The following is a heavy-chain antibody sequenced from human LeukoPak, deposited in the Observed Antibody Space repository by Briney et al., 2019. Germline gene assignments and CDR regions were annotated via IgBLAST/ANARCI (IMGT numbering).Heavy chain of an antibody. CDR3: ARSDLRWYLMGNWFDP. V-gene: IGHV1-2*02. CDR2: INPNSGGT. CDR1: GYTFTGYY. Sequence: GASVKVSCKASGYTFTGYYMHWVRQAPGQGLEWMGWINPNSGGTNYAQKFQGRVTMTRDTSISTAYMELSRLRSDDTAVYYCARSDLRWYLMGNWFDPWGQGTLVTVSS. J-gene: IGHJ5*02. D-gene: IGHD4-23*01.